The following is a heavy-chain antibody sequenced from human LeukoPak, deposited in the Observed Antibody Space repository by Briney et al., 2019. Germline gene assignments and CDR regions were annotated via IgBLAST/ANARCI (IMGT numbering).Heavy chain of an antibody. V-gene: IGHV4-34*01. D-gene: IGHD3-3*01. CDR1: GGSFSGYY. CDR2: INHSGST. CDR3: ARLDYDFWSGPQRGYLFDY. Sequence: SETLSLTCAVYGGSFSGYYWSWIRQPPGKGLEWIGEINHSGSTNYNPSLKSRVTISVDTSKNQFSLKLSSVTAADTAVYYCARLDYDFWSGPQRGYLFDYWGQGTLVTVSS. J-gene: IGHJ4*02.